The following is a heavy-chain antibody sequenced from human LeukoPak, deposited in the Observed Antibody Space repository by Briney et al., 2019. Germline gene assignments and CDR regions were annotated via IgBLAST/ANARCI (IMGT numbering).Heavy chain of an antibody. CDR3: ARDFFSSGYYSSLGY. CDR2: IFYNGNT. D-gene: IGHD3-22*01. Sequence: SETLSLTCTVSVGSMSPYYWSWIRQSPGKGLEWIAYIFYNGNTKYNPSLWSRVTISIDTSRNQVFLNLNSVTAADTAVYYCARDFFSSGYYSSLGYWGQGTLVTVSS. J-gene: IGHJ4*02. CDR1: VGSMSPYY. V-gene: IGHV4-59*01.